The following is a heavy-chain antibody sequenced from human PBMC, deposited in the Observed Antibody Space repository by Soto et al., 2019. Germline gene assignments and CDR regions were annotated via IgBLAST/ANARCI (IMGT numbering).Heavy chain of an antibody. CDR1: GFTFSSYA. J-gene: IGHJ5*02. CDR3: AKDPTTSIWGSYRYFNWFDP. D-gene: IGHD3-16*02. Sequence: EVQLLESGGGSVQPGGSLRLSCAASGFTFSSYAMSWVRQAPGKGLEWVSAISGSGGSTYYADSVKGRFTISRDNSKNTLYLQMNSLRAEDTAVYYCAKDPTTSIWGSYRYFNWFDPWGQGTLVTVSS. CDR2: ISGSGGST. V-gene: IGHV3-23*01.